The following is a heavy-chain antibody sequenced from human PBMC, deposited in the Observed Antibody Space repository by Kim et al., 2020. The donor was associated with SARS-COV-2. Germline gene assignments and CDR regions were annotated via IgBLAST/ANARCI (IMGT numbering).Heavy chain of an antibody. V-gene: IGHV5-51*01. J-gene: IGHJ4*02. D-gene: IGHD6-6*01. Sequence: RYSPSFQGQVTISADMSNSTVYLQWSSLKASDTAMYYCARPSSSSSGLFDYWGQGTLVTVSS. CDR3: ARPSSSSSGLFDY.